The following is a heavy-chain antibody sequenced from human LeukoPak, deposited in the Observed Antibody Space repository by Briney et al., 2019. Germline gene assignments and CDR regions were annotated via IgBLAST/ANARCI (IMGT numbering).Heavy chain of an antibody. CDR3: ARSRREYCSGGSCWGRDAFDI. Sequence: EASETLSLTCTVSGGSVSSYYWSWIRQPPGKGLEWIGYIYYSGSTNYNPSLKSRVTISVDTSKNQFSLKLNSVTAADTAVYYCARSRREYCSGGSCWGRDAFDIWGQGTMVTVSS. J-gene: IGHJ3*02. CDR1: GGSVSSYY. CDR2: IYYSGST. V-gene: IGHV4-59*02. D-gene: IGHD2-15*01.